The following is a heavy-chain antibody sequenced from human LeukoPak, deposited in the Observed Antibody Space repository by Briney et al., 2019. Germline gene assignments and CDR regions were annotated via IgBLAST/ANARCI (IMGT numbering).Heavy chain of an antibody. CDR3: ARGPIVVVPAAISSFAP. D-gene: IGHD2-2*01. CDR2: INHSGST. J-gene: IGHJ5*02. V-gene: IGHV4-34*01. Sequence: SETLSLTCAVYGGSFSGYYWSWIRQPPGKGLEWIGEINHSGSTNYNPSLKSRVTISVDTSKNQFSLKLSSVTAADTAVYYCARGPIVVVPAAISSFAPWGQGSLVTVPS. CDR1: GGSFSGYY.